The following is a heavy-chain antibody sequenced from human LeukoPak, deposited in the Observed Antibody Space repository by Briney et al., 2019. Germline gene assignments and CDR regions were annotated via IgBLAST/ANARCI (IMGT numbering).Heavy chain of an antibody. CDR1: GGSFSGYY. V-gene: IGHV4-34*01. Sequence: SETLSLTCAVYGGSFSGYYWSWIRQPPGKGLEWIGKINHSGSTNYNPSLKSRVTISVDTSKNQFSLKLSSVTAADTAVYYCARGLPAAFDYWGQGTLVTVSS. CDR3: ARGLPAAFDY. D-gene: IGHD2-2*01. CDR2: INHSGST. J-gene: IGHJ4*02.